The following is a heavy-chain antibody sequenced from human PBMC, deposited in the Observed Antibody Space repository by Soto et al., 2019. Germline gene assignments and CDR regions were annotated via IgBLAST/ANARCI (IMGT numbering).Heavy chain of an antibody. V-gene: IGHV3-7*01. CDR1: GFTFTTYW. Sequence: EVQLVESGGGLVQPGGSLRLSCAASGFTFTTYWMTWVRQAPGKGLEWVANIKQDGSEKYYVDSVKGRFTISRDNAKNSLYLQMNSLSAEDTAVYYCADSGSYTDVWGNGTTVIVSS. CDR3: ADSGSYTDV. D-gene: IGHD3-22*01. J-gene: IGHJ6*03. CDR2: IKQDGSEK.